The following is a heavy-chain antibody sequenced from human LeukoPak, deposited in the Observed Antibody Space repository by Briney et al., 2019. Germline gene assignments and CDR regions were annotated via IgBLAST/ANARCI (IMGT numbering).Heavy chain of an antibody. CDR2: ITGSGGST. Sequence: GGSLRLSCAASGFTFNNYAMSWVRQAPGKGLEWVSGITGSGGSTYYADSVKGRFTISRDNSKNTVYLQMNSLRAEDTAVYYCARDLSLIALTDWGQGTLVTVSS. CDR3: ARDLSLIALTD. V-gene: IGHV3-23*01. D-gene: IGHD3-22*01. CDR1: GFTFNNYA. J-gene: IGHJ4*02.